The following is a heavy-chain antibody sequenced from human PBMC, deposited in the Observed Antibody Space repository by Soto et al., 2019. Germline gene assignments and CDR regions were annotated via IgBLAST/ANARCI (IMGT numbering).Heavy chain of an antibody. CDR2: IRGSAGNT. CDR3: AKPLWFGESVFDP. D-gene: IGHD3-10*01. Sequence: EVQLSQSGGGLVQPGGSLRLSCAASGFTFSDYGMSWVRQAPGKGLEWVSTIRGSAGNTYYVDSVKGRFTISRDDSTNTVYLQMNSLRAEDTAVYYCAKPLWFGESVFDPWGQGNLVIVSS. V-gene: IGHV3-23*01. CDR1: GFTFSDYG. J-gene: IGHJ5*02.